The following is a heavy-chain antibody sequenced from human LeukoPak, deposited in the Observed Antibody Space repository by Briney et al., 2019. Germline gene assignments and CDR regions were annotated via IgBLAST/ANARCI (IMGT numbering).Heavy chain of an antibody. Sequence: PGGSLRLSCAASGFTFSSYAMSWVRQAPGKGLEWVANIKQDGSEKYYVDSVKGRFTISRDNAKNSLYLQMNSLRAEDTAVYYCARGDYGSADRWGQGTLVTVSS. V-gene: IGHV3-7*01. J-gene: IGHJ5*02. CDR2: IKQDGSEK. D-gene: IGHD3-10*01. CDR3: ARGDYGSADR. CDR1: GFTFSSYA.